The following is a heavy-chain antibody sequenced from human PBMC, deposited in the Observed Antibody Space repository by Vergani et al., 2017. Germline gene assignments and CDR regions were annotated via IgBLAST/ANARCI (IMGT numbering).Heavy chain of an antibody. J-gene: IGHJ5*02. D-gene: IGHD2-2*01. CDR1: GFTFSSYG. Sequence: QVQLVESGGGVVQPGRSLRLSCAASGFTFSSYGMHWVRQAPGKGLEWVAVISYDGSNKYYADSVKGRFTISRDNSKNTLYLQMNSLRAEDTAVYYCARSIPYIVVVPAAFDPWGQGTLVTVSS. V-gene: IGHV3-30*03. CDR2: ISYDGSNK. CDR3: ARSIPYIVVVPAAFDP.